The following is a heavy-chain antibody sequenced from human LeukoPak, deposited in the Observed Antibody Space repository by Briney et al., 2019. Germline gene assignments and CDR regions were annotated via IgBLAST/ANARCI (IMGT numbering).Heavy chain of an antibody. D-gene: IGHD3-10*01. CDR2: IYYSGST. CDR3: ARESTYYYGSGSYYKDY. CDR1: GGSISSSSYY. Sequence: SETLSLTCTVSGGSISSSSYYWGWIRQPPGKGLEWIGSIYYSGSTYYNPSLKSRVAISVDTSKNQFSLRLSSVTAADTAVYYCARESTYYYGSGSYYKDYWGQGTLVTVSS. V-gene: IGHV4-39*07. J-gene: IGHJ4*02.